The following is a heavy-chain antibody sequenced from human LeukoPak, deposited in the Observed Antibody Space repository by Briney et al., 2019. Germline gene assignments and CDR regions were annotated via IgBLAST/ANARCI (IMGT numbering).Heavy chain of an antibody. CDR1: GYSISSGYY. J-gene: IGHJ4*02. CDR2: IYHSGST. D-gene: IGHD3-10*01. CDR3: ASWQWFGEHY. Sequence: PSETLSLTRAVSGYSISSGYYWGWIRQPPGKGLEWIGSIYHSGSTYYNPSLKSRVTISVDTSKNQFSLKLSSVTAADTAVYYCASWQWFGEHYWGQGTLVTVSS. V-gene: IGHV4-38-2*01.